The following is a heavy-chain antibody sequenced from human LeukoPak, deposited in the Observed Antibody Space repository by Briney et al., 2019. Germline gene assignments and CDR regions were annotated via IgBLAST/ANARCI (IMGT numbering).Heavy chain of an antibody. D-gene: IGHD3-22*01. J-gene: IGHJ4*02. V-gene: IGHV4-31*03. CDR1: GGSISSGAYF. Sequence: SETLSLTCTISGGSISSGAYFWSWIRQHPGKGLEWIGYIYYSGSTYYNPSLKSRVTISVDTSKNQFSLKLSPVTAADTAVYFCARRSYYDSSGYFNYWGQGTLVTVSS. CDR2: IYYSGST. CDR3: ARRSYYDSSGYFNY.